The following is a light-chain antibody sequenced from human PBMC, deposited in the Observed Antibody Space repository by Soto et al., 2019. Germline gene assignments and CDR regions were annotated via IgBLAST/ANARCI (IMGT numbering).Light chain of an antibody. CDR1: SSDVAFYNH. CDR2: EVN. CDR3: SSYSISTAYL. Sequence: QSVLTQPASVSGSPGQSITISCTGTSSDVAFYNHVSWYQQHPGKAPKLLIYEVNNRPSGVSHRFSGSKSGNTASLTISGLQAEDEADYFCSSYSISTAYLFGTGTKVTVL. V-gene: IGLV2-14*01. J-gene: IGLJ1*01.